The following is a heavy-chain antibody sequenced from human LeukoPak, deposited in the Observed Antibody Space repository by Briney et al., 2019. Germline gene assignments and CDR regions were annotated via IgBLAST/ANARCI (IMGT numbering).Heavy chain of an antibody. CDR1: GFTFSSYW. CDR2: ISGSGGST. Sequence: GGSLRLSCAASGFTFSSYWMHWVRQAPGKGLVCVSRISGSGGSTYYADSVKGRFTISRDNSKNTLFLQMNSLRAEDRAVYYCAKDSLRTVPKASFDSWGQGTLVTVSS. D-gene: IGHD2-2*01. V-gene: IGHV3-23*01. J-gene: IGHJ4*02. CDR3: AKDSLRTVPKASFDS.